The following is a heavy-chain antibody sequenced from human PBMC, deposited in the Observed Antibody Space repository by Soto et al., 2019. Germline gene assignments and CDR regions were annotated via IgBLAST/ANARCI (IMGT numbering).Heavy chain of an antibody. D-gene: IGHD4-17*01. CDR2: VSTKNIKS. CDR3: ARDSGTTVTPYFFDY. J-gene: IGHJ4*02. CDR1: GYTLSTFG. V-gene: IGHV1-18*01. Sequence: ASVKVSCKASGYTLSTFGISWVRQAPGQGLEWMGWVSTKNIKSSYAPKFQGRVTMTTDTSTSTAYMEVRSLRSDDTAVYYCARDSGTTVTPYFFDYWGQGTLVTVSS.